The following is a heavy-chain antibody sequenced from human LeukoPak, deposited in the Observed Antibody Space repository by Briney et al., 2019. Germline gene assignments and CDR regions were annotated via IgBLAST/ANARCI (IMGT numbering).Heavy chain of an antibody. Sequence: PGGSLRLSCAASGFTFSSYAMSWVRQAPGKGLEWVSAISGSGGSTYYADSVKGRFTISRDNSKNTLYPQMNSLRAEDTAVYYCAKDWGITGTTSGFNWGQGTLVTVSS. CDR1: GFTFSSYA. CDR3: AKDWGITGTTSGFN. CDR2: ISGSGGST. J-gene: IGHJ4*02. V-gene: IGHV3-23*01. D-gene: IGHD1-7*01.